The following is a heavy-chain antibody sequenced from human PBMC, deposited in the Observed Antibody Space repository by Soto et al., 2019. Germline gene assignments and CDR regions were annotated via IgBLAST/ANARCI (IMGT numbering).Heavy chain of an antibody. J-gene: IGHJ6*03. CDR3: AGGYYDFWSGYRDYYYYYMDV. Sequence: GASVKVSCKASGYTFTSYDINWVRQATGQGLEWMGWMNPNSGNTGYAQKFQGRVTMTRNTSISTAYMELSSLRSEDTAVYYCAGGYYDFWSGYRDYYYYYMDVWGKGTTVTVSS. CDR2: MNPNSGNT. D-gene: IGHD3-3*01. V-gene: IGHV1-8*01. CDR1: GYTFTSYD.